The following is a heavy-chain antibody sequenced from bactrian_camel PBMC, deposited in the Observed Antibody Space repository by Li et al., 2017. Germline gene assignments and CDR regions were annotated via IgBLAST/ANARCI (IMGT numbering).Heavy chain of an antibody. J-gene: IGHJ4*01. V-gene: IGHV3S1*01. CDR2: VHTNTGGS. CDR1: GTPTGTNC. CDR3: AAGPESYQGPQEDCVGDLCPVCHEFDS. Sequence: HVQLVESGGGSVQAGESLRLSCAVSGTPTGTNCMTWIRQAAGKEREGVAAVHTNTGGSYYADSVKGRFTISQDSAKRTVSLQMNSLKVADTAMYYCAAGPESYQGPQEDCVGDLCPVCHEFDSWGQGTQVTVS. D-gene: IGHD1*01.